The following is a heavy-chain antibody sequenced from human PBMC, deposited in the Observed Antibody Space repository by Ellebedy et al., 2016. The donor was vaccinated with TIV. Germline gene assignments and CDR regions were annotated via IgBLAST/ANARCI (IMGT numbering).Heavy chain of an antibody. CDR2: INQDGGEQ. V-gene: IGHV3-7*03. Sequence: GESLKISCAASGFSFRSYWMTWVRQAPGKGLEWVANINQDGGEQHYVDSVRGRFTISRDNAKNTLFLQMDSLRAEDTAVYYCARDGAYGDYAPGQYGMDVWGQGTTVIVS. D-gene: IGHD4-17*01. CDR1: GFSFRSYW. J-gene: IGHJ6*02. CDR3: ARDGAYGDYAPGQYGMDV.